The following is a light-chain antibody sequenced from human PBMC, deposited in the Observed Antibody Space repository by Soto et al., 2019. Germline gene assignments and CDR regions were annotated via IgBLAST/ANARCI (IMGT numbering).Light chain of an antibody. V-gene: IGKV3-20*01. CDR1: QSISSSY. CDR3: QQFGSSSYT. CDR2: GAS. Sequence: EIVLTQSPGTLSLSPGERATLSCRASQSISSSYLAWYQHKPGQAPRLLIFGASSRATDIPDRFSGSGSGTDFTLTISSLEPEDFAVYYCQQFGSSSYTFGQGTKLEIK. J-gene: IGKJ2*01.